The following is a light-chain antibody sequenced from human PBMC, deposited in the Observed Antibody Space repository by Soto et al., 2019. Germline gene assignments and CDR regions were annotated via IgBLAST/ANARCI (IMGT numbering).Light chain of an antibody. Sequence: ETVITQSPATLSVSPGDRATLSCRASHSVTLNLAGYQHTPGQAPRLLIYGASTRATGVPARFSGSESGTEFTLTSSSLHSEDFVVYYCQKYNNPPHTFGQGTKVEIK. CDR1: HSVTLN. CDR2: GAS. J-gene: IGKJ1*01. V-gene: IGKV3-15*01. CDR3: QKYNNPPHT.